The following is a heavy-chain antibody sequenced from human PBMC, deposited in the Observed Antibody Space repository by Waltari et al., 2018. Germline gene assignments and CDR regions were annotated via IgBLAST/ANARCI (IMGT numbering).Heavy chain of an antibody. D-gene: IGHD2-8*02. V-gene: IGHV3-15*01. CDR3: GDFTAFDY. CDR1: GFTFSTAW. CDR2: IKSKINGGTT. J-gene: IGHJ4*02. Sequence: EVQLVESGGGLVEPGGSLRLSCVGSGFTFSTAWMHWVRQAPGKGVEWVGRIKSKINGGTTEYGAPVKGRFTISRDDSKNTVYLQMNSLKTEDTGVYYCGDFTAFDYWGQGSLVTVSS.